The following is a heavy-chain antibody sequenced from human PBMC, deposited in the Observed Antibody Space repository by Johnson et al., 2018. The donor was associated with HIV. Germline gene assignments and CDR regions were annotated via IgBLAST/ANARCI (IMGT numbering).Heavy chain of an antibody. V-gene: IGHV3-30*14. D-gene: IGHD3-9*01. CDR3: AREIQYFTAFDI. J-gene: IGHJ3*02. Sequence: QVQLVESGGGLVQPGGSLRLSCAASGFTVSSNYMSWVRQAPGKGLEWVAVISFDGSNKYYTDSVTGRFTISRDNSKNTLFLQMNSLRAEDTAVYYCAREIQYFTAFDIWGQGTMVTVSS. CDR1: GFTVSSNY. CDR2: ISFDGSNK.